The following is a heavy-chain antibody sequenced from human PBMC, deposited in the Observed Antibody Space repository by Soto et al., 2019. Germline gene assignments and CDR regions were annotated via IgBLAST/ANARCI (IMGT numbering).Heavy chain of an antibody. CDR1: GFSLSNGKVG. Sequence: HVTLKESGPVLVKPTEPLTLTCTVSGFSLSNGKVGVSWIRQPPGKALEWLAHIFSNDETSYRTSLKSRLTISEDTSKRQVVLTMTNVDPVDTATYYCARILFGRSVAGGYFYMDVWGKGTTVTVSS. CDR2: IFSNDET. D-gene: IGHD6-19*01. V-gene: IGHV2-26*01. CDR3: ARILFGRSVAGGYFYMDV. J-gene: IGHJ6*03.